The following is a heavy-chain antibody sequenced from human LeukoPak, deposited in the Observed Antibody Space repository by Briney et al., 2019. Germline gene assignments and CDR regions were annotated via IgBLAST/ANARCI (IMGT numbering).Heavy chain of an antibody. D-gene: IGHD3-3*01. J-gene: IGHJ4*02. CDR2: ITASGGST. V-gene: IGHV3-23*01. CDR3: AKTFPYGTTWYGFCDY. Sequence: PGGSLRLSYAASGFPFSNNVMTWVRQAPGRGLDWLSAITASGGSTYYADSVKGRFTISRDNSKNTLYLQMNSLRADDTAVYYCAKTFPYGTTWYGFCDYWGQGALVTVSS. CDR1: GFPFSNNV.